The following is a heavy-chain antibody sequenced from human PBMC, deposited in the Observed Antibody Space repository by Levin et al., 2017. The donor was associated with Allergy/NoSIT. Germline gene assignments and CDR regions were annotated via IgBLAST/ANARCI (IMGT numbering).Heavy chain of an antibody. Sequence: PKASVKVSCKASGYNFTNYGISWVRQAPGQGLEWMGWISAYNGNTNYAQKFQGRVTMTIQTSTNTAYMELRGLRSDDTAVYYCARVGIDFWGVYQKSWGYMDVWGQGTTVTVSS. D-gene: IGHD3-3*01. CDR1: GYNFTNYG. CDR3: ARVGIDFWGVYQKSWGYMDV. CDR2: ISAYNGNT. J-gene: IGHJ6*03. V-gene: IGHV1-18*01.